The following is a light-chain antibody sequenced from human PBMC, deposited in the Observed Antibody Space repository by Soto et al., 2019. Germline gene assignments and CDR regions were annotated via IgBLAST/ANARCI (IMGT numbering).Light chain of an antibody. Sequence: QSVRTQSASVSGSPGQSITISCTGTSSDVGGYDYVSWYQQHPGKAPKLMIYDVTNRPSGVSNRFSGSKSGNTASLTISGLQAEDEADYYCISYASINTYVFGTGTKVTVL. V-gene: IGLV2-14*01. CDR2: DVT. CDR3: ISYASINTYV. CDR1: SSDVGGYDY. J-gene: IGLJ1*01.